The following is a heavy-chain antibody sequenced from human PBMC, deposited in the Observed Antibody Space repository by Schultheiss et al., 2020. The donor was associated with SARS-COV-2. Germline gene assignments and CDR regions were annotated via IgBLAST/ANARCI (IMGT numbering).Heavy chain of an antibody. Sequence: ASVKVSCKASGYTFTSYGISWVRQAPGQGLEWMGWISAYNGNTNYAQKLQGRVTMTTDTSTSTAYMELRSLRSDDTAVYYCARVLLDSSGYYPVDYWGQGTLVTVSS. CDR2: ISAYNGNT. CDR3: ARVLLDSSGYYPVDY. V-gene: IGHV1-18*04. CDR1: GYTFTSYG. J-gene: IGHJ4*02. D-gene: IGHD3-22*01.